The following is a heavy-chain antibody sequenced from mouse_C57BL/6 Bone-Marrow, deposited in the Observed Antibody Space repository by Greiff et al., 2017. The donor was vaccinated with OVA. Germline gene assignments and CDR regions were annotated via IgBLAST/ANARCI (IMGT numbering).Heavy chain of an antibody. D-gene: IGHD1-1*01. Sequence: ESGPGLVKPSQSLSLTCSVTGYSITSGYYWNWIRQFPGNKLEWMGYISYDGSNNYNPSLKNRISITRDTSKNQFFLKLNSVTTEDTATYYCARDQGTTAMDYWGQGTSVTVSS. CDR3: ARDQGTTAMDY. CDR1: GYSITSGYY. CDR2: ISYDGSN. J-gene: IGHJ4*01. V-gene: IGHV3-6*01.